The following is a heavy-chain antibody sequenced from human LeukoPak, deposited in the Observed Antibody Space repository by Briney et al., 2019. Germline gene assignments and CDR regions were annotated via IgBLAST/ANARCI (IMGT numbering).Heavy chain of an antibody. CDR1: GGSFSGYY. V-gene: IGHV4-34*01. J-gene: IGHJ4*02. D-gene: IGHD3-9*01. Sequence: SETLSLTCAVYGGSFSGYYWNWIRQPPGKGLEWIGEINHSGSTNYNPSLKSRVTISVDTSKNQFSLKLSSVTAADTAVYYCARGILYYDILTGYLLYYFDYWGQGTLVTVSS. CDR2: INHSGST. CDR3: ARGILYYDILTGYLLYYFDY.